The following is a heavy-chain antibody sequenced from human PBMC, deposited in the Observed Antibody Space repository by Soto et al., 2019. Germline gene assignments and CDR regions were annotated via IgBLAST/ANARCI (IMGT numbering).Heavy chain of an antibody. CDR2: IIPIFGTA. V-gene: IGHV1-69*13. D-gene: IGHD3-22*01. Sequence: TSVKFPCKASGGTFSSYAISWVRQAPGQGLEWMGGIIPIFGTANYAQKFQGRVTITADESTSTAYMELSSLRSEDTAVYYCARGPFNYYDSSGYYSYYYGMDVWGQGTTVTFSS. CDR1: GGTFSSYA. CDR3: ARGPFNYYDSSGYYSYYYGMDV. J-gene: IGHJ6*02.